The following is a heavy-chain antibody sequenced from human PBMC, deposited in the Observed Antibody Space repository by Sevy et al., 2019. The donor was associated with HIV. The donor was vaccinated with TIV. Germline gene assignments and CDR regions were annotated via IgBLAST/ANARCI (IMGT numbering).Heavy chain of an antibody. CDR1: GYTFTGYS. V-gene: IGHV1-2*02. CDR2: ISPNSGGT. J-gene: IGHJ5*01. CDR3: ARVWNSDYYDSSGPNWFDS. Sequence: ASVKVSCKASGYTFTGYSMHWVRQAPGQRLEWMGWISPNSGGTNYAQKFQGRVTMTRDTSISTAYMELSRLRSDDTAVYYCARVWNSDYYDSSGPNWFDSWGQGTLVTVSS. D-gene: IGHD3-22*01.